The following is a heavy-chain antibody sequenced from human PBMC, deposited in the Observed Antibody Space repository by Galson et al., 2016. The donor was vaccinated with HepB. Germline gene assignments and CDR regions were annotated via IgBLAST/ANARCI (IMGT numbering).Heavy chain of an antibody. D-gene: IGHD5-12*01. V-gene: IGHV3-7*01. CDR3: ARDGGYFKFDH. J-gene: IGHJ4*02. CDR2: LHPNGGDK. Sequence: SLRLSCAASGFTFRSYWMTWVRRAPGKGLEWVAHLHPNGGDKSYVDSVKGRFIISRDNAESLLYLQMNSLRAEDTAVYYCARDGGYFKFDHWGQGILVTVSS. CDR1: GFTFRSYW.